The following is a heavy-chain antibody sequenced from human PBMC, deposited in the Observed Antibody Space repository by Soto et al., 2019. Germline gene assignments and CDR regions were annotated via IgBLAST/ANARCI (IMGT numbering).Heavy chain of an antibody. D-gene: IGHD3-3*01. CDR2: MNPNSGNT. CDR1: GYTFTSYD. CDR3: ARVTTIFGVVILSYGMDV. V-gene: IGHV1-8*01. Sequence: VTSVKAYCKSSGYTFTSYDINWVQQANRQVREWMGWMNPNSGNTGYAQKFQVRVTMTRNTPISTAYMELSSLRSEDTAVYYCARVTTIFGVVILSYGMDVWGQGTTVT. J-gene: IGHJ6*02.